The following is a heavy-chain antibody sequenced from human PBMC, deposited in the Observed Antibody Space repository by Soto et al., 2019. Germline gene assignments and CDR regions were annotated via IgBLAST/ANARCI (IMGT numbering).Heavy chain of an antibody. J-gene: IGHJ4*02. V-gene: IGHV4-30-4*01. Sequence: QVHLQESGPGLVKPSQTLSLTCTVSGDSISNSDYYWSWIRQPPGKGLEWMGYFTDSGSTYYNPSHKSRFTISADTSKNQSSLKLRSVTAADTAMYYCARGNDYGDYFDYWGQGTLVNVSS. CDR1: GDSISNSDYY. CDR2: FTDSGST. CDR3: ARGNDYGDYFDY. D-gene: IGHD4-17*01.